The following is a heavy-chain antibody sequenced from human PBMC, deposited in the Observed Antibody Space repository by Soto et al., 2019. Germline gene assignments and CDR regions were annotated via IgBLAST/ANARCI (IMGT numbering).Heavy chain of an antibody. D-gene: IGHD2-21*02. CDR2: TYYRSKWYN. Sequence: SQTLSLTCAISGDSVSSNSAAWNWIRQSPSRGLEWLGRTYYRSKWYNDYAVSVKSRITINPDTSKNQFSLQLNSVTPEDTAVYYCARAVYCDDDCFTRPFDIWGQGTMVTVSS. CDR1: GDSVSSNSAA. J-gene: IGHJ3*02. CDR3: ARAVYCDDDCFTRPFDI. V-gene: IGHV6-1*01.